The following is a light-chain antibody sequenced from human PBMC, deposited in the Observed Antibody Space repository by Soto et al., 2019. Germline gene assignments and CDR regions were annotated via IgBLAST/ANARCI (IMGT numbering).Light chain of an antibody. J-gene: IGLJ2*01. V-gene: IGLV1-40*01. Sequence: QSVLTQPPSVSGAPGQRVTISCTGSSSNIGAGYVVHWYQHLPGTAPRLLIYGNSNRPSGVPDRFSGSKSGTSASLAITGLQTEDEADYYCCSYAGSTTRVQFGGGTKLTVL. CDR3: CSYAGSTTRVQ. CDR1: SSNIGAGYV. CDR2: GNS.